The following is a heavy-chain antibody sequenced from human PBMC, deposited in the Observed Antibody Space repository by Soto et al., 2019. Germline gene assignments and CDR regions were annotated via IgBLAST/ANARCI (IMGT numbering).Heavy chain of an antibody. J-gene: IGHJ4*02. D-gene: IGHD2-21*01. CDR1: GFTVSSNY. CDR3: SLGISYYWDY. Sequence: VGSLRLSCAASGFTVSSNYMSWVRQAPGKGLEWVSVIYSGGSTYYADSVKGRFTISRDNSKNTLYLQMNSLRAEDTAVYYCSLGISYYWDYWGQGIQVTVSS. CDR2: IYSGGST. V-gene: IGHV3-53*01.